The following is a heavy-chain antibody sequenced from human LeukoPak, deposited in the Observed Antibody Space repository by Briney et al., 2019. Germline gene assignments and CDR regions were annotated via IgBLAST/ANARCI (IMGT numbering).Heavy chain of an antibody. CDR2: ISWNSGSI. Sequence: SLRLSCAASGFSFKDYAMHWVRQAPGKGLEWVSGISWNSGSIGYADSVKGRFTVSRDNAKNSLYLQMNSLRAEDMALYYCAKGDGRYITGTDYWGQGTLVTVSS. CDR3: AKGDGRYITGTDY. CDR1: GFSFKDYA. D-gene: IGHD1-20*01. J-gene: IGHJ4*02. V-gene: IGHV3-9*03.